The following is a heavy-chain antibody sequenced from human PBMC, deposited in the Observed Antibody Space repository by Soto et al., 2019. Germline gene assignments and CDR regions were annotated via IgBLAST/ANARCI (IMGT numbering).Heavy chain of an antibody. Sequence: QVQLVESGGGVVQPGRSLRLSCAASGFIFSSYAMHWVRQAPGKGLEWVAVISYDGSNKYYADSVKGRFTISRDNSKNTLYLQMNSLRAKDTAVYYCARTGLLHGMDVWGQGTTVTVSS. D-gene: IGHD2-15*01. CDR1: GFIFSSYA. CDR3: ARTGLLHGMDV. CDR2: ISYDGSNK. J-gene: IGHJ6*02. V-gene: IGHV3-30-3*01.